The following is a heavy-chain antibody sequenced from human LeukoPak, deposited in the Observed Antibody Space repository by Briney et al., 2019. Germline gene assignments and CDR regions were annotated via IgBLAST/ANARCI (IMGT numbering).Heavy chain of an antibody. D-gene: IGHD6-13*01. J-gene: IGHJ4*02. CDR1: GYTLTELS. V-gene: IGHV1-24*01. CDR3: ATRYGVAAADFDY. Sequence: ASVKVSCKVSGYTLTELSMHWVRQAPGKGLEWMGGFDPEDGETIYAQKFQGRVTMTEDTSTDTAYTELSSLRCEDTAVYYCATRYGVAAADFDYWGQGTLVTVSS. CDR2: FDPEDGET.